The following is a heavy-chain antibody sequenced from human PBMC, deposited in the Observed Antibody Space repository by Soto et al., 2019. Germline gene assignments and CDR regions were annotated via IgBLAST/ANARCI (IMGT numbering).Heavy chain of an antibody. CDR1: GFTVDSNY. CDR3: ARGSSGWQGNLDY. D-gene: IGHD6-19*01. Sequence: GGSLRLSCAASGFTVDSNYMTWVRQAPGKGLEWVSIIYSGGATNYADSVMARFAISRDNSKNTLYLQMNSLRVDDTAVYYCARGSSGWQGNLDYWGQGTLVTVSS. V-gene: IGHV3-66*01. CDR2: IYSGGAT. J-gene: IGHJ4*02.